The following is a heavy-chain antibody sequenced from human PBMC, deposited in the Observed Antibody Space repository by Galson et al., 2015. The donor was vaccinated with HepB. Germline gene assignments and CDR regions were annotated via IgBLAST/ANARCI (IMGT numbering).Heavy chain of an antibody. CDR2: ISSNGGST. CDR3: VKDTRGGHALLLFDY. J-gene: IGHJ4*02. D-gene: IGHD2-15*01. Sequence: SLRLSCAASGFTFSSYAMHWVRQAPGKGLEYVSAISSNGGSTYYADSVKGRFTISRDNSKNTLYLQMSSLRAEDTAVYYCVKDTRGGHALLLFDYWGQGTLVTVSS. CDR1: GFTFSSYA. V-gene: IGHV3-64D*06.